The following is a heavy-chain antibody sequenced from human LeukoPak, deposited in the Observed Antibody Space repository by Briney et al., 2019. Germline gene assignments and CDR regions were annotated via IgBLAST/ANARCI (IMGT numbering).Heavy chain of an antibody. V-gene: IGHV3-20*04. J-gene: IGHJ4*02. CDR1: GFTFSSYA. Sequence: GGSLRLSCAASGFTFSSYAMSWVRQAPGKGLEWVSGINWNGGSTGYADSVKGRFTISRDNAKNSLYLQMNSLRAEDTALYYCARTALTGTTPYYFDYWGQGTLVTVSS. CDR3: ARTALTGTTPYYFDY. D-gene: IGHD1-7*01. CDR2: INWNGGST.